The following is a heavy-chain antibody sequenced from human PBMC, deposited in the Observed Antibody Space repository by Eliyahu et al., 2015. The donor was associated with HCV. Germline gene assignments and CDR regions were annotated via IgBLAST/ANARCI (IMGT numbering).Heavy chain of an antibody. CDR2: IHYSGXP. CDR3: ASGGGGIAVTGTGGWFDP. CDR1: GASISSSY. V-gene: IGHV4-59*01. D-gene: IGHD6-19*01. Sequence: QVQLQESGPGLVKPSETLSLTCAVSGASISSSYWXWXRQPPGKGLEWIAYIHYSGXPNYNPPLKSRVTISVDTSKNQFSLKLSSVTAADTAVYYCASGGGGIAVTGTGGWFDPWGQGTLVTVSS. J-gene: IGHJ5*02.